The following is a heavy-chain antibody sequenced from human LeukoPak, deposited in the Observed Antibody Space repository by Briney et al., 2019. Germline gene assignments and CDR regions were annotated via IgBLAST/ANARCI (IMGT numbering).Heavy chain of an antibody. CDR1: GFSFSSYG. Sequence: PGGSLRLSCAASGFSFSSYGIHWVRQAPGKGLEWVALISSDGSNIYYADSVKGRFTISRDNSKNTLYLQMNSLRAEDTAVYYCARGYISSWHYFDNWGQGTLVTVSS. J-gene: IGHJ4*02. CDR2: ISSDGSNI. V-gene: IGHV3-30*03. D-gene: IGHD6-13*01. CDR3: ARGYISSWHYFDN.